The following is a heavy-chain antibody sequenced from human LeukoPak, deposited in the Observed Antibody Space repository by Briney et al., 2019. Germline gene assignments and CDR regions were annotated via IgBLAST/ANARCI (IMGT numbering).Heavy chain of an antibody. D-gene: IGHD2-15*01. Sequence: SETLSLTCTVAGGSISNYFWSWIRQPPGKGLEWVGHVFYNGSTNYNPSLKSRVTISVVTSKNQFSLKLSSVTAADTAVYYCARLGAYCSGGSCYYPLDYWGQGTLVTVSS. V-gene: IGHV4-59*08. CDR1: GGSISNYF. CDR3: ARLGAYCSGGSCYYPLDY. CDR2: VFYNGST. J-gene: IGHJ4*02.